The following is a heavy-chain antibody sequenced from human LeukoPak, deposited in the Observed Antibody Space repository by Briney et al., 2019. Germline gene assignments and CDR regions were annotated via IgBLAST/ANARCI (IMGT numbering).Heavy chain of an antibody. V-gene: IGHV5-51*01. CDR3: ARQDSYGPADYYYGMDV. Sequence: GESLEISCKGSGYSFTSYWIGWVRQMPGKGLEWMGIIYPGDSDTRYSPSFQGQVAISADKSISTAYLRWSSLKASDTAMYYCARQDSYGPADYYYGMDVWGQGTTVTVSS. J-gene: IGHJ6*02. CDR1: GYSFTSYW. D-gene: IGHD5-18*01. CDR2: IYPGDSDT.